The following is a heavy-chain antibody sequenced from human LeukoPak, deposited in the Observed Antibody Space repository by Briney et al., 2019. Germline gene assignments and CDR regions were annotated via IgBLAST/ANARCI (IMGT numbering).Heavy chain of an antibody. CDR3: AKEQRGYSGYMVGSCFDP. CDR2: ISGSGGST. V-gene: IGHV3-23*01. CDR1: GFTFGSYS. Sequence: GGSLRLSCAASGFTFGSYSMTWVRQAPGEGLEWVSSISGSGGSTYYADSVKGRFTISRDNSKKTLYLQMNSLRAEDTALYYCAKEQRGYSGYMVGSCFDPWGQGTLVTVSS. D-gene: IGHD5-12*01. J-gene: IGHJ5*02.